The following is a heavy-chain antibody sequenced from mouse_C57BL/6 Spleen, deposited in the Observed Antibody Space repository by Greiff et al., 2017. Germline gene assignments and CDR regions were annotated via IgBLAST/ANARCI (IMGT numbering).Heavy chain of an antibody. CDR1: GFTFSSYA. J-gene: IGHJ4*01. Sequence: EVKVVESGGGLVKPGGSLKLSCAASGFTFSSYAMSWVRQTPEKRLEWVANISDGGSYTYYPVNVKGRFTISRDNAKNNLYLQMSHLKSEDTAMYYCARGKGGYDGYPYAMDYWGQGTSVTVSS. D-gene: IGHD2-3*01. CDR3: ARGKGGYDGYPYAMDY. CDR2: ISDGGSYT. V-gene: IGHV5-4*03.